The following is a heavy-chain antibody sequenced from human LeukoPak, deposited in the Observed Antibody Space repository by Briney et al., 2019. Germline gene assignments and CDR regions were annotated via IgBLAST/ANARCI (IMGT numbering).Heavy chain of an antibody. CDR3: GRDYFGSIDY. CDR1: GFTFSDSW. Sequence: GGSLRLSCAASGFTFSDSWMHWVRQVPGKGLVSVSLIRSDGSVSYYADSVKGRFTISRDNAKNTLYLQMNSLRVEDTAVYYCGRDYFGSIDYWGQGILVTVSS. D-gene: IGHD1-26*01. V-gene: IGHV3-74*01. CDR2: IRSDGSVS. J-gene: IGHJ4*02.